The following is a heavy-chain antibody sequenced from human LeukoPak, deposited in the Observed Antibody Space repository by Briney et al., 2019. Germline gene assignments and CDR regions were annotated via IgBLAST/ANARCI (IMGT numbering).Heavy chain of an antibody. CDR3: ARGAGDRTDYYYMDV. J-gene: IGHJ6*03. D-gene: IGHD3-16*01. CDR2: IYYSGST. V-gene: IGHV4-31*03. CDR1: GGSISSGGYY. Sequence: SETLSLTCTVSGGSISSGGYYWSWIRQHPGKGLDWIGYIYYSGSTYYNPSLKSRVTISVDTSKNQFSLQLSSVTAADTAVYYCARGAGDRTDYYYMDVWGKGTTVTVSS.